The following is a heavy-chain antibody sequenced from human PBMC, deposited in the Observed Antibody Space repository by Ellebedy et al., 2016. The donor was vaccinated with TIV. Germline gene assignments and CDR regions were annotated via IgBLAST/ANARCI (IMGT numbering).Heavy chain of an antibody. CDR2: ISAYNGNT. D-gene: IGHD6-19*01. CDR3: ARDPGIAVAGANDY. J-gene: IGHJ4*02. V-gene: IGHV1-18*01. Sequence: AASVKVSCKASGYTFTSYGISWVRQAPGQGLEWMGWISAYNGNTNYAQKLQGRVTMTTDTSTSTAYMELRSLRSDDTAVYYCARDPGIAVAGANDYWGPGTLVTVSS. CDR1: GYTFTSYG.